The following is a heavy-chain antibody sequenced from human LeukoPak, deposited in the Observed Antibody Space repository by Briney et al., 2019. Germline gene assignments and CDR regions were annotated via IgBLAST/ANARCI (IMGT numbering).Heavy chain of an antibody. Sequence: ASVKVPCKASGYTFTSYYMHWLRQAPGQGLEWMGVINPSGTTGYAQKFQGRVTMTRDTSTSTVYLELSSLRSEDTAVYYCAKDRCSGGNCYTYFDYWGQGTLVTVSS. CDR3: AKDRCSGGNCYTYFDY. D-gene: IGHD2-15*01. CDR2: INPSGTT. V-gene: IGHV1-46*01. J-gene: IGHJ4*02. CDR1: GYTFTSYY.